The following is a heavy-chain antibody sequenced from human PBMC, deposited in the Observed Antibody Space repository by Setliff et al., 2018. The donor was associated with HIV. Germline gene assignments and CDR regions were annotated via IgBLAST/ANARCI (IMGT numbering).Heavy chain of an antibody. D-gene: IGHD2-21*01. Sequence: SETLSLTCTVSGGSISSSSYYWGWIRQPPGKGLEWIGSGHYTGNTYTSPALKSRATISLDASKNKISLKLTSVTSADTAVYYCAREGEGIEFWGQGTLVTVSS. CDR3: AREGEGIEF. V-gene: IGHV4-39*02. J-gene: IGHJ4*02. CDR1: GGSISSSSYY. CDR2: GHYTGNT.